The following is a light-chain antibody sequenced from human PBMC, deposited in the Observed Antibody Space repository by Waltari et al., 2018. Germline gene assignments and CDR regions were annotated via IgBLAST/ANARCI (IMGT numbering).Light chain of an antibody. V-gene: IGLV2-23*01. CDR2: EDS. CDR1: ISDVGRYNL. Sequence: QSALTQPASVSGSPGQSITISCTGTISDVGRYNLVPWYQQHPGKVPKLMIYEDSKRPSGLSNRFSGSKSGNTASLTISGLQAEDEADYYCCSYAAGGSSVLFGGGTKLTVL. CDR3: CSYAAGGSSVL. J-gene: IGLJ2*01.